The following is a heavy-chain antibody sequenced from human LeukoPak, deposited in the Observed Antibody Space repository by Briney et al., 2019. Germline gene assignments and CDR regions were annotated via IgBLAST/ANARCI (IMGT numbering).Heavy chain of an antibody. Sequence: SETLSLTCAVYGGSFSGYYWSWIRQPPGKGLEWIGEINHSGSTNYNPSLKSRVTISVDTSKNQFSLKLSSVTAEDTAVYYCAKDYNWNYFDYWGQGTLVTVSS. V-gene: IGHV4-34*01. J-gene: IGHJ4*02. CDR1: GGSFSGYY. CDR3: AKDYNWNYFDY. D-gene: IGHD1-20*01. CDR2: INHSGST.